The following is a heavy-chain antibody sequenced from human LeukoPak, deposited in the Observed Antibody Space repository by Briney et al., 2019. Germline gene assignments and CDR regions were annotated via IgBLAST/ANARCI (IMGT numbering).Heavy chain of an antibody. CDR2: IRYDGSNK. CDR1: GFTFSSYG. J-gene: IGHJ4*02. Sequence: GGSLRLSCAASGFTFSSYGMHWVRQAPGKGLEWVAFIRYDGSNKYYADSVKGRFTISRDNSKNTLYLQMNSLRAEDTAVYYCANVVVVPAAITPFDYGGQGTLVTVPS. CDR3: ANVVVVPAAITPFDY. D-gene: IGHD2-2*01. V-gene: IGHV3-30*02.